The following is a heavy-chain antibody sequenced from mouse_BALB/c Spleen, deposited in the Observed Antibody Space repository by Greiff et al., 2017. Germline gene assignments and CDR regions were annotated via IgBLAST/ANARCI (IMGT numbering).Heavy chain of an antibody. V-gene: IGHV14-1*01. CDR2: IDPENGDT. CDR3: ARDFDV. J-gene: IGHJ2*01. Sequence: VQLQQSGAELVRPGASVKLSCTASGFNFKDYYMHWVKQRPEQGLEWIGWIDPENGDTEYAPKVQGRATITADTSSNTAYLQLSSLTSEDTAVCYYARDFDVWGEGTTLTVSS. CDR1: GFNFKDYY.